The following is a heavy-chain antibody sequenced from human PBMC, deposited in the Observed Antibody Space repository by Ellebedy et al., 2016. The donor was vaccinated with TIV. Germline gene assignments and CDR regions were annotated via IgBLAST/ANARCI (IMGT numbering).Heavy chain of an antibody. CDR1: GGSFSGYY. Sequence: SETLSLXCAVYGGSFSGYYWSWIRQPPGKGLEWIGYIYYSGSTNYNPSLKSRVTISVDTSKNQFSLKLSSVTAADTAVYYCARDFGLLSGWFDPWGQGTLVTVSS. D-gene: IGHD2-2*01. V-gene: IGHV4-59*01. CDR2: IYYSGST. CDR3: ARDFGLLSGWFDP. J-gene: IGHJ5*02.